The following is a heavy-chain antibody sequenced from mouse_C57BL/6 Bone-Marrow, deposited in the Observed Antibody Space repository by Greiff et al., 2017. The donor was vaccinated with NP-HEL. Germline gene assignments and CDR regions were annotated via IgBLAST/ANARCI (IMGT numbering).Heavy chain of an antibody. CDR3: ARPYTGY. Sequence: EVNVVESGGGLVQPGGSLKLSCAASGFTFSDYYMYWVRQTPEKRLEWVAYISNGGGSTYYPDTVKGRFTISRDNAKNTLYLQMSRLKSEDTAMYYCARPYTGYWGQGTSVTVSS. CDR2: ISNGGGST. V-gene: IGHV5-12*01. CDR1: GFTFSDYY. J-gene: IGHJ4*01.